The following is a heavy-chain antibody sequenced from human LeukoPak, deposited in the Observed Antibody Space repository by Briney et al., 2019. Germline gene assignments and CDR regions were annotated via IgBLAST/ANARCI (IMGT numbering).Heavy chain of an antibody. Sequence: GGSLRLSCSASRFTFSSYTMNWVRQAPGKGLEWVSSIDPSSTYIYYADSVKGRFTISRDNAQNSLYLQMNSLRAEDTAVYYCALNPDYYGSGSFDYWGQGTLVTVSS. J-gene: IGHJ4*02. V-gene: IGHV3-21*01. CDR1: RFTFSSYT. CDR2: IDPSSTYI. D-gene: IGHD3-10*01. CDR3: ALNPDYYGSGSFDY.